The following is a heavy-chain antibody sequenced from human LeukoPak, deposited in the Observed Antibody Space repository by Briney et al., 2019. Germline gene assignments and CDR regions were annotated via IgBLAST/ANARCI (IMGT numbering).Heavy chain of an antibody. V-gene: IGHV3-9*01. J-gene: IGHJ4*02. CDR1: GFTFDDYA. CDR2: ISWNSGSI. Sequence: GRSLRLSCAASGFTFDDYAMHWVRHAPGKGLEWVSGISWNSGSIGYADSVKGRFTISRDNAKNSLYLQMNSLRAEDTALYYCAKDILSLEYSSPVGFDYWGQGTLVTVSS. CDR3: AKDILSLEYSSPVGFDY. D-gene: IGHD6-6*01.